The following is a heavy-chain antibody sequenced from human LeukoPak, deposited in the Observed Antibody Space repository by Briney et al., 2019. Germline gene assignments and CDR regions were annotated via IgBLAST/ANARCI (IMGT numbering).Heavy chain of an antibody. Sequence: PSETLSLTCTVSDDSISSYYWSWLRQPPGKGLEWLGYISYSGNTKFNPSLESRVTISLDTSKNQFSLKVTSVTAADTAVYYCARVGRGDHTWGSYSFDSWGQGSLVTVSS. V-gene: IGHV4-59*12. J-gene: IGHJ4*02. CDR3: ARVGRGDHTWGSYSFDS. CDR2: ISYSGNT. D-gene: IGHD3-16*01. CDR1: DDSISSYY.